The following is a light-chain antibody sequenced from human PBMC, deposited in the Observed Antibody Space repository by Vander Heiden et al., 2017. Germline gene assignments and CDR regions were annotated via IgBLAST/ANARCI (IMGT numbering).Light chain of an antibody. Sequence: EIVLTQSPATLSLSPGERDTLSCRASQSVSSYLVWYQQKPGQAPRLLIYDASNRATGIPARFSGSGSGTDFTLTISSLEPEDFAVYYCQQRTNWPLTFGGGTKVEIK. CDR1: QSVSSY. CDR2: DAS. CDR3: QQRTNWPLT. V-gene: IGKV3-11*01. J-gene: IGKJ4*01.